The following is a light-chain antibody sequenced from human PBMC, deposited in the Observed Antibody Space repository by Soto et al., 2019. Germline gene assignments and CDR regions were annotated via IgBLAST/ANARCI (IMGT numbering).Light chain of an antibody. CDR1: QTINNN. CDR2: GAS. Sequence: VMTQAPATLSVSPGERATLSCRASQTINNNVAWYQLKDGQVPRLLIYGASTRATDIQARFSGSGSGTEFTLTIRSLQSEDFAEYHCKQYNNWPQTFGQGTRLEIK. CDR3: KQYNNWPQT. V-gene: IGKV3-15*01. J-gene: IGKJ5*01.